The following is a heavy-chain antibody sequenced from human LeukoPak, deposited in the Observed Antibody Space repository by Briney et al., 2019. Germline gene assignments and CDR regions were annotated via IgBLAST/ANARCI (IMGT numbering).Heavy chain of an antibody. V-gene: IGHV4-34*01. CDR2: INHSGST. CDR3: ARLRIRRGQLWSLPYFDY. CDR1: GFTVSSNY. J-gene: IGHJ4*02. Sequence: GSLRLSCAASGFTVSSNYMSWIRQPPGKGLEWIGEINHSGSTNYNPSLKSRVTISVDTSKNQFSLKLSSVTAADTAVYYCARLRIRRGQLWSLPYFDYWGQGTLVTVSS. D-gene: IGHD5-18*01.